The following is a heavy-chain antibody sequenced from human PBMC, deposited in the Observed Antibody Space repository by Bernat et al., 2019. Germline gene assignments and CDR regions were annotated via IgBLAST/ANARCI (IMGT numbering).Heavy chain of an antibody. CDR1: GFTFSDSG. CDR3: AQVSAPYFDY. J-gene: IGHJ4*02. Sequence: DVQLMESGGDLVQPGGSLRLSGAASGFTFSDSGMSWVRLPPGKGLEWVSTISSDGENTHYAGSVQGRFTIARDNYQSTLYLQMDSLGAEDAAIYYCAQVSAPYFDYWGQGALVTVSS. D-gene: IGHD3-16*01. CDR2: ISSDGENT. V-gene: IGHV3-23*01.